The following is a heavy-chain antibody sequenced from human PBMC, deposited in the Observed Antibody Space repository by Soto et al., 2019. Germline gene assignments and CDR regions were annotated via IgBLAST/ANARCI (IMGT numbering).Heavy chain of an antibody. CDR1: GFTFSSYS. Sequence: GGSLRLSCAASGFTFSSYSMNWVRQAPGKGLEWVSSISSSSSYIYYADSVKGRFTISRDNAKNSLYLQMNSLRAEDTAVYYCARDHCSSTSCYYYHGMDVWGQGTTVTVSS. J-gene: IGHJ6*02. CDR2: ISSSSSYI. CDR3: ARDHCSSTSCYYYHGMDV. V-gene: IGHV3-21*01. D-gene: IGHD2-2*01.